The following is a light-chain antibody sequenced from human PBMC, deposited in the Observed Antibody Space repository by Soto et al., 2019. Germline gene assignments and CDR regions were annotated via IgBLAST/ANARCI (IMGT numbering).Light chain of an antibody. CDR2: LAS. J-gene: IGKJ1*01. CDR1: QSISNY. V-gene: IGKV1-39*01. Sequence: DIQMTQSPSSLSASVGERVTITCRASQSISNYLNWYQQKPGKAPKLLIYLASSLQRGVPSRFSGSESKTDFTLTISSLQPEDSAIYYCQQSYSDPRTFGQGTKVEI. CDR3: QQSYSDPRT.